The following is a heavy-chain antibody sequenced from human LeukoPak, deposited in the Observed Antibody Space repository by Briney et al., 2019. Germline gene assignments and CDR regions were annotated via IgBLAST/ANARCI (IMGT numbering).Heavy chain of an antibody. CDR3: ARAYSDYGNDAFDI. CDR1: GGSISEYH. J-gene: IGHJ3*02. V-gene: IGHV4-59*01. D-gene: IGHD5-12*01. Sequence: SETLSLTCTVSGGSISEYHWTWIRQPPGKAPEWIEYSHFTGASNYNPSLKGRVTISLDTSKNQFSLKLSSVTAADTAIYYCARAYSDYGNDAFDIWGQGTKVTVS. CDR2: SHFTGAS.